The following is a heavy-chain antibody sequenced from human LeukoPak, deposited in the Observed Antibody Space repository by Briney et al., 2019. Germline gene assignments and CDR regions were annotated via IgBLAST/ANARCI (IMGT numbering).Heavy chain of an antibody. Sequence: PSETLSLTCTASGGSISSYYWSWIRQAPGKGLEWIGYIYYSGSTNYNPSLKSRVTISVDTSKNQFSLKLSSVTAADTAVYYCARSYGSGSYYQTEVVTAIKPQGYFDYWGQGTLVTVSS. CDR1: GGSISSYY. CDR2: IYYSGST. CDR3: ARSYGSGSYYQTEVVTAIKPQGYFDY. V-gene: IGHV4-59*01. D-gene: IGHD3-10*01. J-gene: IGHJ4*02.